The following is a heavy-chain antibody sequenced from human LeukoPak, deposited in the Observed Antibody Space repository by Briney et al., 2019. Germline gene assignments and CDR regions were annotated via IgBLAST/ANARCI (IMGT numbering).Heavy chain of an antibody. V-gene: IGHV4-59*01. D-gene: IGHD4-17*01. CDR1: GGSIGSYY. Sequence: SETLSLTCTVSGGSIGSYYWSWIRQPPGKGLEWIGYIYYSGSTNYNPSLKSRVTISVDTSKNQFSLKLSSVTAADTAVYYCARVQDDYGDYFDYWGQGTLVTVSS. CDR3: ARVQDDYGDYFDY. CDR2: IYYSGST. J-gene: IGHJ4*02.